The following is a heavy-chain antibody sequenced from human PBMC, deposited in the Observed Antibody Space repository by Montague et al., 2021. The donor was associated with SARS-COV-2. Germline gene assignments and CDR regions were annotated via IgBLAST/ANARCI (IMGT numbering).Heavy chain of an antibody. CDR3: ARAIVDVIMMGVVIGGVEHDIDF. Sequence: SETLSLTCAVYGGSFSGYYWSWIRQPPGEGLEWIGDINHSGSTSYNPSLKSRVSISVDTSKNQFSLKLSSVTAADTAVYYCARAIVDVIMMGVVIGGVEHDIDFWGQGTMVTVSS. CDR1: GGSFSGYY. D-gene: IGHD3-22*01. J-gene: IGHJ4*03. V-gene: IGHV4-34*01. CDR2: INHSGST.